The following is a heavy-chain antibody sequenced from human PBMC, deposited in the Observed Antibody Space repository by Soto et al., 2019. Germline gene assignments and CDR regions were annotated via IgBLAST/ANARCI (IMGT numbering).Heavy chain of an antibody. V-gene: IGHV4-34*01. Sequence: SETLSLTCAVYGGSFSGHYWSWIRQPPGKGLEWIGEIDYTENTNSNPSLMSRVNISVDTSKNQFSLKVNSVTAADTAIYYCARGIITGGTYALDVWGQEIQVTVSS. CDR2: IDYTENT. D-gene: IGHD3-10*01. J-gene: IGHJ6*02. CDR3: ARGIITGGTYALDV. CDR1: GGSFSGHY.